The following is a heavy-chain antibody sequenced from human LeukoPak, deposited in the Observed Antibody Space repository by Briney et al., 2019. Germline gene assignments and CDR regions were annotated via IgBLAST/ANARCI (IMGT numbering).Heavy chain of an antibody. D-gene: IGHD6-13*01. CDR1: GFSFSASA. CDR2: IRSKGNSYAT. Sequence: GGSLRLSCAAPGFSFSASAMHWVRQASGKGLEWVGRIRSKGNSYATEYGASVKGMFTISRDNSKNTLYLQMNRLRAEDTAVYYCASSRGSSWQTSCYYYYYMDVWGKGTTVTISS. CDR3: ASSRGSSWQTSCYYYYYMDV. J-gene: IGHJ6*03. V-gene: IGHV3-73*01.